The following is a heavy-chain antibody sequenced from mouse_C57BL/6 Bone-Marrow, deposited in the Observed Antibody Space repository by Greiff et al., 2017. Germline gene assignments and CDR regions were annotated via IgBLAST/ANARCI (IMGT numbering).Heavy chain of an antibody. Sequence: EVHLVESGGGLVKPGGSLKLSCAASGFTFSSYAMSWVRQTPEKRLEWVATISHGGSYTYYPDNVKGRFTISRDTATNNLYLQMSHLKSEDTAMYDCARAPYSKNAMDYWGQGTTVTVSS. J-gene: IGHJ4*01. D-gene: IGHD2-5*01. CDR2: ISHGGSYT. V-gene: IGHV5-4*01. CDR3: ARAPYSKNAMDY. CDR1: GFTFSSYA.